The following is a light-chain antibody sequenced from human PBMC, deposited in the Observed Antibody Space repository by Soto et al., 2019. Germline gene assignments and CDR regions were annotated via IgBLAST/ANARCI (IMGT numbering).Light chain of an antibody. V-gene: IGKV3-15*01. Sequence: EIVMTQSPATLSVSPGERATLSCRASQSVSINLAWYQQKPGQAPRLLISGASTRATGIPGRFSGSGSGTEFTLTIRSLQSEDFAVYYCQQYNNWPPDTFGQGTKLEIK. CDR2: GAS. CDR1: QSVSIN. CDR3: QQYNNWPPDT. J-gene: IGKJ2*01.